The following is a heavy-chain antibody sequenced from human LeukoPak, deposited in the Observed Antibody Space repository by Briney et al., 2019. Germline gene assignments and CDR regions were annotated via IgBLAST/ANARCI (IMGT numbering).Heavy chain of an antibody. CDR3: ARGVYIAAAQYGF. J-gene: IGHJ4*02. CDR2: IYYSGAT. D-gene: IGHD6-13*01. V-gene: IGHV4-59*01. CDR1: GGSISTYY. Sequence: SETLSLTCTVSGGSISTYYWNWIRQPPGKGLEWIGYIYYSGATNYNPSLKSRVTISVDTSKNQFSLKLSSVAAADTAVYYCARGVYIAAAQYGFWGQGTLVTVSS.